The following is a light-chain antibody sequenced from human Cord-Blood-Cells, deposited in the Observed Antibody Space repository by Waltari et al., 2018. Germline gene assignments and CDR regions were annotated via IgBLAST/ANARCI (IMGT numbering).Light chain of an antibody. J-gene: IGLJ3*02. V-gene: IGLV2-23*01. Sequence: QSALTHPASVSGSPGQSSPISCTVTNSDSVSYNPVSWYQKPPGKAPKLMIYEGSKRPSGVSNRFSGSKSGNTASLTIAGLQAEDEADYYCCSYAGSSTWVFGGGTKLTVL. CDR1: NSDSVSYNP. CDR2: EGS. CDR3: CSYAGSSTWV.